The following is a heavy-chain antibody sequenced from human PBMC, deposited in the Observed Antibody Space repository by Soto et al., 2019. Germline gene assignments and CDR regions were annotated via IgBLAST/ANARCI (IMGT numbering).Heavy chain of an antibody. D-gene: IGHD2-15*01. J-gene: IGHJ6*02. Sequence: SVKVSCKASGYTFTSYGISWVRQAPGQGLEWMGWISAYNGNTNYAQKLQGRVTMTTDTSTSTAYMELRSLRSDDTAVYYCARDRGLDCSGGSCYVHYYYYYGMDVWGQGTTVTVSS. CDR2: ISAYNGNT. CDR1: GYTFTSYG. V-gene: IGHV1-18*01. CDR3: ARDRGLDCSGGSCYVHYYYYYGMDV.